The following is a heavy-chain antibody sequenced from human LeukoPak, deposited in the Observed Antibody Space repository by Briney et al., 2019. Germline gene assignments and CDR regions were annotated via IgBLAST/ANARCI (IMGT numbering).Heavy chain of an antibody. D-gene: IGHD3-22*01. J-gene: IGHJ4*02. V-gene: IGHV3-33*01. CDR2: IWYDGSNK. CDR1: GFTFSSYG. CDR3: AREEVVIRPYFDY. Sequence: GGSLRPSCAASGFTFSSYGMHWVRQAPGKGLEWVAVIWYDGSNKYYADSVKGRFTISRDNSKNTLYLQMNSLRAEDTAVYYCAREEVVIRPYFDYWGQGTLVTVSS.